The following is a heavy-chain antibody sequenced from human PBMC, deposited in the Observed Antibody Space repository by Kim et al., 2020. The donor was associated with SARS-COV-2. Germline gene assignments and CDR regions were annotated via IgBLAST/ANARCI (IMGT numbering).Heavy chain of an antibody. Sequence: YANSVKGRFTTTRDNAKNPLYLQMNSLGDEDTAVYYCARDGGGLVACDYWGQGTLVTVSS. J-gene: IGHJ4*02. D-gene: IGHD2-8*02. CDR3: ARDGGGLVACDY. V-gene: IGHV3-48*02.